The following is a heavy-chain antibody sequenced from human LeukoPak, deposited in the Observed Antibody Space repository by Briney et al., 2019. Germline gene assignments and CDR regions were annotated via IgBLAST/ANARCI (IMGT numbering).Heavy chain of an antibody. Sequence: GESLKISCKGSGYNFSTYWIGWVRQMPGKGLEWMGIIYPSDSDTRYSPSFRGQVTISADKSISTAYLQWSSLKASDTAMYYCARRLYDSGWYLDYWGQGTLVTVSS. CDR2: IYPSDSDT. V-gene: IGHV5-51*01. CDR1: GYNFSTYW. CDR3: ARRLYDSGWYLDY. J-gene: IGHJ4*02. D-gene: IGHD6-19*01.